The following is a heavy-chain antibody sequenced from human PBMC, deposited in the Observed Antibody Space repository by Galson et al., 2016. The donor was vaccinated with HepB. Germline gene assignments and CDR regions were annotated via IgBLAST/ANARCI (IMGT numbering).Heavy chain of an antibody. V-gene: IGHV3-7*04. CDR1: GFTLNTYR. Sequence: SLRLSCAASGFTLNTYRMSWVRQAPGKGLEWVANIKQDVSEKYYVDSVKGRFTISRDNAKNSLYLQMNSLRTEDTAVYYCARVAYSLGYCTGGSCPAGLYYYYYMDVWGEGTTVTVSS. D-gene: IGHD2-15*01. J-gene: IGHJ6*03. CDR3: ARVAYSLGYCTGGSCPAGLYYYYYMDV. CDR2: IKQDVSEK.